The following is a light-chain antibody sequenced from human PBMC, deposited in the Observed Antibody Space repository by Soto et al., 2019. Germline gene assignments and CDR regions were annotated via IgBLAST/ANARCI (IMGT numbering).Light chain of an antibody. CDR1: SSDVGGYNY. CDR3: SSYTSSSTLGGV. V-gene: IGLV2-14*01. Sequence: QSALTQPASVSGSPGQSITISCTGTSSDVGGYNYVSWYQQYPGKAPKTHDYDVSSRPSGVSNRFSGSKSGNTASLTISGLQAEDEADYYCSSYTSSSTLGGVFGTGTKVTVL. CDR2: DVS. J-gene: IGLJ1*01.